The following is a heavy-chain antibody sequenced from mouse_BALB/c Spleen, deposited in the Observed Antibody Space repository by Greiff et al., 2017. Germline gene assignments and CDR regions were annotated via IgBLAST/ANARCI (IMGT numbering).Heavy chain of an antibody. CDR2: ILPGSGST. CDR3: ARSNYGFAY. CDR1: GYTFSSYW. J-gene: IGHJ3*01. Sequence: VQLQQSGAELMKPGASVKISCKATGYTFSSYWIEWVKQRPGHGLEWIGVILPGSGSTNYNEKFKGKATFTADTSSNTAYMQLSSLTSEDSAVYYCARSNYGFAYWGQGTLVTVSA. D-gene: IGHD2-5*01. V-gene: IGHV1-9*01.